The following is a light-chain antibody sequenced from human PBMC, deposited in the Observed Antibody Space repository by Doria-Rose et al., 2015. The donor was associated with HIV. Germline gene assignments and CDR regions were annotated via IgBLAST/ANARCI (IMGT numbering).Light chain of an antibody. V-gene: IGKV3-20*01. CDR2: DES. Sequence: DIVMTQTPGTLSLSPGERDTLSCRASQSFSSTYLAWYQQKPGQAPSLLIYDESTRATGIPDRFSASESGTDFTLTINRLEPEDFALYYCHQYGTSWTFGQGTKVEI. J-gene: IGKJ1*01. CDR1: QSFSSTY. CDR3: HQYGTSWT.